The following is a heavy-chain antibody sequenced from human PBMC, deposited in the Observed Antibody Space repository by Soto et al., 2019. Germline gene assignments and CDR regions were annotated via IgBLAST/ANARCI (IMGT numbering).Heavy chain of an antibody. CDR3: ARDSDDSYYGMDV. D-gene: IGHD3-22*01. CDR1: GDSVTSGNYY. Sequence: PSETLSLTSTVSGDSVTSGNYYWSWIRQPPGKGLEWIGYIYYSGSTYYNPSLKSRVTISVDTSKNQFSLKLSSVTAADTAVYYCARDSDDSYYGMDVWGQGTTVTVSS. V-gene: IGHV4-30-4*01. CDR2: IYYSGST. J-gene: IGHJ6*02.